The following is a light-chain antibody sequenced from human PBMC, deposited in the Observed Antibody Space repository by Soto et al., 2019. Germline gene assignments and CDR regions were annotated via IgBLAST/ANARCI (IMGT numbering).Light chain of an antibody. Sequence: AIRMTQSPSSFSESTGDRVTITCRASQGIGSYLAWYQQNPGKAPKLLIYAASTLQSGVPSRFSGSGSGTDFTLTISCLQSEDFATYYCQQYYSYPYTFGQGTKLEIK. CDR3: QQYYSYPYT. CDR1: QGIGSY. J-gene: IGKJ2*01. V-gene: IGKV1-8*01. CDR2: AAS.